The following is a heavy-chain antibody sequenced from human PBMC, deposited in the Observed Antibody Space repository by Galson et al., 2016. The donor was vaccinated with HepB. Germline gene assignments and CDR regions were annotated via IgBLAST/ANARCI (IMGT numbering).Heavy chain of an antibody. V-gene: IGHV3-33*06. J-gene: IGHJ4*02. D-gene: IGHD3-10*01. CDR1: GFNLRACG. CDR2: IWYDGNKT. Sequence: SLRLSCAASGFNLRACGMHWLRQAPGRGLEWVALIWYDGNKTYYADSVKGRFTISRDNSKNILYLQMNSLRAEDTAIYYCAKERGFYASRSFASYDFWGQGTLVTVSS. CDR3: AKERGFYASRSFASYDF.